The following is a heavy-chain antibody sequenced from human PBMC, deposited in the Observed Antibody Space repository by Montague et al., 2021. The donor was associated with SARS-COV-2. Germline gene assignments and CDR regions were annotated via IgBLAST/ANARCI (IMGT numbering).Heavy chain of an antibody. CDR3: ARIVGDCSSDSCYAVR. CDR1: GASTNSNSYY. J-gene: IGHJ4*02. Sequence: SETLSLTCAVSGASTNSNSYYWGWIRQPPGKGLDWIGSFYYTGYTCYTPSLKSRVTISGDTPKNQFSLKLTSVIAADTAVYYCARIVGDCSSDSCYAVRWGQGTVVTVSS. CDR2: FYYTGYT. D-gene: IGHD2-2*01. V-gene: IGHV4-39*01.